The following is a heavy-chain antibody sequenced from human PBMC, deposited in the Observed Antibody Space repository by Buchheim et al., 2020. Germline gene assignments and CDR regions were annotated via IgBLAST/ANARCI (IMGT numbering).Heavy chain of an antibody. D-gene: IGHD3-10*01. Sequence: EVQLVESGGGLVQPGGSLRLSCAASGFTVSSNYMSWVRQAPGTGLEWVSVIYSGGSTYYADSVKGRFTISRDNSKNTLYLQMNSLRAEDTAVYYCARVPSLWMPYYYYGMDVWGQGTT. CDR1: GFTVSSNY. CDR2: IYSGGST. V-gene: IGHV3-66*01. J-gene: IGHJ6*02. CDR3: ARVPSLWMPYYYYGMDV.